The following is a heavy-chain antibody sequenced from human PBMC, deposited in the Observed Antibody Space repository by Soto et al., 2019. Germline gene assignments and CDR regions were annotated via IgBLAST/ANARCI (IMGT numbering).Heavy chain of an antibody. CDR3: ARDEVTAHAFSFQH. V-gene: IGHV1-69*04. CDR2: IIPILGIA. J-gene: IGHJ1*01. D-gene: IGHD4-4*01. Sequence: SWESRGFSFTSHSMYCVRHSPGQGLEWMGRIIPILGIANYAQKFQGRVTITADKSTSTAYMELSSLRSEDTAVYYCARDEVTAHAFSFQHWGQGTLVTVSS. CDR1: GFSFTSHS.